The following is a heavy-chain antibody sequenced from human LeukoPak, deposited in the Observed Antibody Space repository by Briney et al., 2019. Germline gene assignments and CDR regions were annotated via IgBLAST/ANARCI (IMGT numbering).Heavy chain of an antibody. J-gene: IGHJ3*02. V-gene: IGHV3-7*01. CDR2: IKQDGSEN. CDR1: GFTFSSYW. D-gene: IGHD3-9*01. Sequence: QPGGSLRLSCVASGFTFSSYWMSWVRQAPGKGLEWVANIKQDGSENYFVDAVKGRFTISRDNGRNSLYLQLNSLGVEDTAVYYCARRRYGEAFDIWGQGTMVTVSS. CDR3: ARRRYGEAFDI.